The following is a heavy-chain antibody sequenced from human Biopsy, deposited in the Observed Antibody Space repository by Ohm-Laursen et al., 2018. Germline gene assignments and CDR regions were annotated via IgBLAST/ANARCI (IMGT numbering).Heavy chain of an antibody. CDR2: INPSGGST. V-gene: IGHV1-46*01. CDR1: GYTFITYY. CDR3: ARGTNYYGSGRNRHWFDP. Sequence: VKVSCKAFGYTFITYYVNWVRRAPGQGLEWMGKINPSGGSTSYAQKFQGRVTMTRDTSTTTAYMELSSLRSEDTAVYYCARGTNYYGSGRNRHWFDPWGQGTQVTVSS. J-gene: IGHJ5*02. D-gene: IGHD3-10*01.